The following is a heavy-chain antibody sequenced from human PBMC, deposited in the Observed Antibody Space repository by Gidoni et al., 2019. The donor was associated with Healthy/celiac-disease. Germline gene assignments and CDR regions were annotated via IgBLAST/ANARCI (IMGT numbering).Heavy chain of an antibody. J-gene: IGHJ4*02. D-gene: IGHD6-13*01. Sequence: EVQLVESGGGLVQPGRSMRLSCAASGLTFDDYAMHWVRQAPGTGLEWVSGISWNSGSIGYADSVKGRFTISRDNAKNSLYLQMNSLRAEDTALYYCAKDYSSMVGISYYFDYWGQGTLVTVSS. CDR3: AKDYSSMVGISYYFDY. CDR2: ISWNSGSI. CDR1: GLTFDDYA. V-gene: IGHV3-9*01.